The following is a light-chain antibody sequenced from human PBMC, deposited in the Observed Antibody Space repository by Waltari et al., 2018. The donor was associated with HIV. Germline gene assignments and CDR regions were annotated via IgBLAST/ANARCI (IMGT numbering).Light chain of an antibody. CDR3: TSFTSSSAWV. Sequence: QSALTQPASVSGSLGQSITFSCTGTSRDIGSYNYVSWYQQHPGKAPKIIIYDVTNRPSGVSNRFSGSKSGNTASLTISGLQAEDEADYYCTSFTSSSAWVFGGGTMLTVL. V-gene: IGLV2-14*03. J-gene: IGLJ3*02. CDR1: SRDIGSYNY. CDR2: DVT.